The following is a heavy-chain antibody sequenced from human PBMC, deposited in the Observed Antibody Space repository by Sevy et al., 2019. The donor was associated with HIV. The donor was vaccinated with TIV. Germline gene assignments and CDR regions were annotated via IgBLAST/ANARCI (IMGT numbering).Heavy chain of an antibody. Sequence: SETLSLTCTVSGGSISSGSYYWSWIRQPAGKGLEWIANIYYNGHINYNPSLKSRVTLSLDTSKNQFSLRLSSVTAADTAMYYCAGENAWGRGYSWGQGTLVTISS. V-gene: IGHV4-61*01. CDR3: AGENAWGRGYS. J-gene: IGHJ4*02. D-gene: IGHD1-26*01. CDR2: IYYNGHI. CDR1: GGSISSGSYY.